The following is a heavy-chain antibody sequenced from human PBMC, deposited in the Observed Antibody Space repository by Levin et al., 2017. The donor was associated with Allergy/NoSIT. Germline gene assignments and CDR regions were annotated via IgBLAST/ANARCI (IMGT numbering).Heavy chain of an antibody. V-gene: IGHV3-23*01. Sequence: GESLKISCAASGFTFSDYAMTWVRQAPGKGLEWVSVITGGGGDKYYGDCVKGRFTVSRDNSKDTLYLELNSLRAEDTAVYYCVKKQGGTSSFTFDVWGQGTMVTVSS. J-gene: IGHJ3*01. D-gene: IGHD1-1*01. CDR3: VKKQGGTSSFTFDV. CDR1: GFTFSDYA. CDR2: ITGGGGDK.